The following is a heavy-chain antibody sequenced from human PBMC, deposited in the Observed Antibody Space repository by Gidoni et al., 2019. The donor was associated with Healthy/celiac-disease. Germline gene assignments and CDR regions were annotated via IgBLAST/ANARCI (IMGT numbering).Heavy chain of an antibody. CDR1: GGSISSSSYY. CDR3: ATLIVVVPAAPRFDP. V-gene: IGHV4-39*01. J-gene: IGHJ5*02. D-gene: IGHD2-2*01. CDR2: IYYSGST. Sequence: QLQLQEPGPGLVKPSEPLSPTCTVPGGSISSSSYYWGWLRQPPGKGLEWIGGIYYSGSTYYNPSLKSRVTISVDTTKNQFSLKLRSVTAADTAVYYCATLIVVVPAAPRFDPWGQGTLVTVSS.